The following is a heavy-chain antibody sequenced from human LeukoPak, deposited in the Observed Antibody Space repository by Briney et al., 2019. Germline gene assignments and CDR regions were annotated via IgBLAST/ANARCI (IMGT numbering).Heavy chain of an antibody. CDR3: ARGPMTGWYNNFDY. J-gene: IGHJ4*02. Sequence: YPSETLSLTCTVSGGSISSSSYYWGWIRQPPGKGLEWIGSIYYSGSTYYNPSLKSRVTISVDTSKNQFSLKLNAVTAADTAVYYCARGPMTGWYNNFDYWGQGTLVTASS. CDR1: GGSISSSSYY. CDR2: IYYSGST. V-gene: IGHV4-39*07. D-gene: IGHD6-19*01.